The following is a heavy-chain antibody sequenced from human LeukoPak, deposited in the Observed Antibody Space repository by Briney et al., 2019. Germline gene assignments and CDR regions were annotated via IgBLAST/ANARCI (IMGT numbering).Heavy chain of an antibody. CDR1: GFTFNNYA. J-gene: IGHJ4*02. CDR2: IFFDGTMQ. CDR3: ARDPRGPTGYDSSARDSFDS. V-gene: IGHV3-30*14. D-gene: IGHD3-22*01. Sequence: GGSLRLSCAASGFTFNNYAMHWVRQAPGKGLEWVAVIFFDGTMQYYADSIKGRLTISRDNSKNTLYLQMNRLRPEDTAVYYCARDPRGPTGYDSSARDSFDSWGQGTLVTVSS.